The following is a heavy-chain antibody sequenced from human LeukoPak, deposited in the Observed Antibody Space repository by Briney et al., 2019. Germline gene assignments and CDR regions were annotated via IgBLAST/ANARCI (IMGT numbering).Heavy chain of an antibody. D-gene: IGHD3-3*01. CDR3: AKEPVTIFGLVRTQTTKRPHRFDP. Sequence: ASVKVYCKVSGYTLTELSMHWVRQAPGKGLEWMGGFDPEDGETIYAQKFQGRVTMTRDMSTSTVYMELSSLRSEDTAVYYCAKEPVTIFGLVRTQTTKRPHRFDPWGQGTLVTVSS. J-gene: IGHJ5*02. CDR2: FDPEDGET. CDR1: GYTLTELS. V-gene: IGHV1-24*01.